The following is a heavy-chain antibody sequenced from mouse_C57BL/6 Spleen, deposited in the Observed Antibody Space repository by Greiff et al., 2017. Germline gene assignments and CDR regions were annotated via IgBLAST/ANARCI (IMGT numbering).Heavy chain of an antibody. CDR2: IDPEAGET. V-gene: IGHV14-2*01. Sequence: VQLQQSGAELVKPGASVKLSCTASGFNFTDYYMHWVKQRTEQGLEWIGRIDPEAGETTYAPKFKGKAIITADTSSTTAYLQLSSLASEDAAVYYCASEYDWGQGALVTVSA. D-gene: IGHD5-1*01. J-gene: IGHJ3*01. CDR3: ASEYD. CDR1: GFNFTDYY.